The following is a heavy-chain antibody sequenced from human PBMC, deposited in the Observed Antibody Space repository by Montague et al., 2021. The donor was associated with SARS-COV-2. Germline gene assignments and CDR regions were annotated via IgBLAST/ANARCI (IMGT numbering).Heavy chain of an antibody. CDR1: GYSISRGYY. V-gene: IGHV4-38-2*02. Sequence: SETLSLTCTVSGYSISRGYYWGWIRQPPGKGLEWIGSIYHSGSTXYNPSLKSRVTISVDTSKNQFSLKLSSVTAADTAVYYCARDVRYYDFWSGRAQTSPDYWGQGTLVTVSS. J-gene: IGHJ4*02. CDR2: IYHSGST. CDR3: ARDVRYYDFWSGRAQTSPDY. D-gene: IGHD3-3*01.